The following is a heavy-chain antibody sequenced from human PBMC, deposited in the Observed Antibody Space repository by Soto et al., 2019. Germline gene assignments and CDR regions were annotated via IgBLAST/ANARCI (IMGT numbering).Heavy chain of an antibody. D-gene: IGHD3-22*01. V-gene: IGHV3-23*01. CDR1: GFTFSSYA. Sequence: GGSLRLSCAASGFTFSSYAMSWVRQAPGKGLEWVSTISGSGFRPYYADSVKGRFTISRDNSKNTLYLQMNSLRAEDTAVYYCAKDQGYDSSGYYSDYWGQGTLVTVSS. CDR2: ISGSGFRP. CDR3: AKDQGYDSSGYYSDY. J-gene: IGHJ4*02.